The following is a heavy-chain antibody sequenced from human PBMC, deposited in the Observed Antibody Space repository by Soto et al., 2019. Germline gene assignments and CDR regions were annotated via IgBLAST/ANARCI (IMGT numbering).Heavy chain of an antibody. J-gene: IGHJ4*02. Sequence: QVQLVESGGGVVQPGTSLRLSCSASGFKFSTNGMHWVRQAPGKGLEWVALIRNDGYTKSYAESVRGRFTISRDNPKSTLYLQMDSLTAGDTAVYYCARNPSTVDIAATGDWGQGTLVTVSS. CDR1: GFKFSTNG. CDR2: IRNDGYTK. V-gene: IGHV3-33*03. D-gene: IGHD5-12*01. CDR3: ARNPSTVDIAATGD.